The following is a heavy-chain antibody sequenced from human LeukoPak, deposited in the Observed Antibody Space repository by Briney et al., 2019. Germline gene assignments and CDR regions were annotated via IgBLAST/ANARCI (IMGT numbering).Heavy chain of an antibody. J-gene: IGHJ4*02. CDR2: INNDGSSA. CDR1: GFTFSSYW. V-gene: IGHV3-74*01. Sequence: GGSLRLSCAASGFTFSSYWMHWVRQTPGKGLIYISRINNDGSSANYADSVRGRFTISRDNAENTLYLQMNSLRAEDTAVYYCARDLAGNIDYWGQGTLVTVSS. D-gene: IGHD2/OR15-2a*01. CDR3: ARDLAGNIDY.